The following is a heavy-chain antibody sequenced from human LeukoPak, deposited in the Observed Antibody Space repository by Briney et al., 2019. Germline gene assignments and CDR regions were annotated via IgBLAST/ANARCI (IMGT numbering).Heavy chain of an antibody. Sequence: PGGSLRLSCAASGYTLSSYGMHWVRQPPGKGLEWVAFIRDDGKNQYYTDSVKGQFTITRDNSKNTLYLQMGSLRVEDTAVYCCARQNRQSSGWFRWLDPWGQGALVTVSS. CDR1: GYTLSSYG. J-gene: IGHJ5*02. D-gene: IGHD6-19*01. CDR2: IRDDGKNQ. CDR3: ARQNRQSSGWFRWLDP. V-gene: IGHV3-30*02.